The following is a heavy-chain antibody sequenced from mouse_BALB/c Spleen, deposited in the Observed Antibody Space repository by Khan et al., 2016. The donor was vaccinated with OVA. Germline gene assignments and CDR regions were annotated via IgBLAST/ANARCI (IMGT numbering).Heavy chain of an antibody. Sequence: EVELVESGGDSVKPGGSLKLSCAVSGFTFSTYAMSWVRQTPEKRLEWVASISSGGSTYYSDSVLGRFTISRDNARNIVYLQMTSLRSEDMAIDYCAREAYRYDDYYFDYWGQGTTLTVSS. CDR1: GFTFSTYA. CDR3: AREAYRYDDYYFDY. V-gene: IGHV5-6-5*01. D-gene: IGHD2-14*01. CDR2: ISSGGST. J-gene: IGHJ2*01.